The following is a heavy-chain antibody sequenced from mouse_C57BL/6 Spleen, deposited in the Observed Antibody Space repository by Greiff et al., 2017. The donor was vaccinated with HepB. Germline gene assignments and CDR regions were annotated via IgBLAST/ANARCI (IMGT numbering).Heavy chain of an antibody. J-gene: IGHJ1*03. CDR1: GFSLTSYG. D-gene: IGHD2-4*01. CDR3: AKNRGYDYPYWYFDV. V-gene: IGHV2-5*01. CDR2: IWRGGST. Sequence: QVHVKQSGPGLVQPSQSLSITCTVSGFSLTSYGVHWVRQSPGKGLEWLGVIWRGGSTDYNAAFMSRLSITKDNSKSQVFFKMNSLQADDTAIYYGAKNRGYDYPYWYFDVWGTGTTVTVSS.